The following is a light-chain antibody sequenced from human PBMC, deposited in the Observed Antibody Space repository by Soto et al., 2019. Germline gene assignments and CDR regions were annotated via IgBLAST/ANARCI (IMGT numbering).Light chain of an antibody. CDR3: QHYNNHSPGT. Sequence: DIQMTQSPSSLSASVGDRVTITCRDSQSISTWLAWYQQKPGKAPKLLIYIASSLESGVPSRFSGSGSGTEFTLTISSLQPADFATYYCQHYNNHSPGTFGQGTKVEIK. CDR1: QSISTW. CDR2: IAS. J-gene: IGKJ1*01. V-gene: IGKV1-5*03.